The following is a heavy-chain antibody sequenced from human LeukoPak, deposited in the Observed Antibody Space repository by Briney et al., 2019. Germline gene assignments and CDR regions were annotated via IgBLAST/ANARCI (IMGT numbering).Heavy chain of an antibody. V-gene: IGHV3-48*03. CDR1: GFTFSSYE. Sequence: GGSLRLSCAASGFTFSSYEMNWVRQAPGKGLEWVSYISSSGSTIYYADSVKGRFTISRDNAKNSLYLQMNSLRAEDTAVYYCATLYDILTGRYYYYYMDVWGKGTTVTISS. CDR3: ATLYDILTGRYYYYYMDV. D-gene: IGHD3-9*01. CDR2: ISSSGSTI. J-gene: IGHJ6*03.